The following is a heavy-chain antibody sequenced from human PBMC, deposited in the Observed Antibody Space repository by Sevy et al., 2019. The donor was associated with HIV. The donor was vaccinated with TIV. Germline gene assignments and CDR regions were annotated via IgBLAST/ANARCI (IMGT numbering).Heavy chain of an antibody. V-gene: IGHV3-30*02. CDR2: IRYDGSNK. J-gene: IGHJ4*02. CDR3: ATRWTPGY. D-gene: IGHD1-1*01. Sequence: GGSLRPSCAASGFTFSAYGMHWVRQAPGKGLEWVAFIRYDGSNKFYADSVKGRFTISRDNSNNMMYLQMNSLRGEDTAVYYCATRWTPGYWGQGTLVTVSS. CDR1: GFTFSAYG.